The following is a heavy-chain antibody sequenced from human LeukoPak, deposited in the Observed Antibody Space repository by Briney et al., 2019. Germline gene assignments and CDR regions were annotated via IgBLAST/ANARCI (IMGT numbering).Heavy chain of an antibody. CDR2: INPSGGST. J-gene: IGHJ3*02. CDR1: GYTFTSYY. CDR3: ARDEYCSGGSCYGRGWDAFDI. D-gene: IGHD2-15*01. V-gene: IGHV1-46*01. Sequence: ASVKVSCKASGYTFTSYYMHWVRQAPGQGLEWMGIINPSGGSTSYAQKFQGRVTMTRDMSTSTVYMELSSLRSEDTAVYYYARDEYCSGGSCYGRGWDAFDIWGQGTMVTVSS.